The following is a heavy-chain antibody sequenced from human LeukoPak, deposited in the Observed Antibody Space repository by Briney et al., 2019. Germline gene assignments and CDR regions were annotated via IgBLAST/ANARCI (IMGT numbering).Heavy chain of an antibody. V-gene: IGHV3-23*01. CDR2: ISGSGSGT. CDR1: GFTFSSYA. J-gene: IGHJ1*01. CDR3: AKEIYYGDDLNFPH. Sequence: PGGSLRLSCAASGFTFSSYAMSWVRQAPGKGLEWDSTISGSGSGTYYADSVKGRFTISRDNSKNTLFLQMNSLRAEDTALYYCAKEIYYGDDLNFPHWGQGTLVTVSS. D-gene: IGHD4-17*01.